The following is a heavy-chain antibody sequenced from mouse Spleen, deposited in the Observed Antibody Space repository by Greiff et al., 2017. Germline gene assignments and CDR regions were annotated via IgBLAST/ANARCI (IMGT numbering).Heavy chain of an antibody. CDR3: AIYRYDGTHDY. Sequence: EVQLQQTGPELVKPGASVKISCKASGYSFTDYIMLWVKQSHGKSLEWIGNINPYYGSTSYNLKFKGKATLTVDKSSSTAYMQLNSLTSEDSAVYYCAIYRYDGTHDYWGQGTTLTVSS. CDR2: INPYYGST. J-gene: IGHJ2*01. CDR1: GYSFTDYI. D-gene: IGHD2-14*01. V-gene: IGHV1-39*01.